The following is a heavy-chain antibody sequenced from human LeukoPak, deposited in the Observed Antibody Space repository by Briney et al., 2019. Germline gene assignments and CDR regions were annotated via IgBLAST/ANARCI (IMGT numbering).Heavy chain of an antibody. V-gene: IGHV3-74*01. J-gene: IGHJ4*02. CDR2: INSDGSWT. Sequence: GGSLRLSCAASGNYWMHWVRQAPGKGLVWVSHINSDGSWTSYADSVKGRFTISKDNAKNTVYLQMNSLKAEDTAVYYCVSFYETYWGRGTLVTVSS. D-gene: IGHD2/OR15-2a*01. CDR1: GNYW. CDR3: VSFYETY.